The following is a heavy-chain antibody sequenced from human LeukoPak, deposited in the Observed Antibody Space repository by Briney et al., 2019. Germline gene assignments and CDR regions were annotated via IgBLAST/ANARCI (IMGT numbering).Heavy chain of an antibody. J-gene: IGHJ4*02. CDR3: ATGDILTGYSLGY. CDR2: INHSGST. D-gene: IGHD3-9*01. CDR1: GFTFSSYW. Sequence: SGGSLRLSCAASGFTFSSYWMSWVRQPPGKGLEWIGEINHSGSTNYNPSLKSRVTISVDTSKNQFSLKLSSVTAADTAVYYCATGDILTGYSLGYWGQGTLVTVSS. V-gene: IGHV4-34*08.